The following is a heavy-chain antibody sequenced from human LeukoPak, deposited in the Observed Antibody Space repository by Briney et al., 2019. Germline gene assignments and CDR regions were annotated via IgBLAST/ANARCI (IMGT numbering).Heavy chain of an antibody. CDR1: GFTFSTYG. Sequence: GGSLRLSCAASGFTFSTYGMTWVRQAAGKVLEWVSSITGSGVSTYYADSVKGRFTISRDNSKNTLYLQMNSLRADDTAVYYCAKDRPTVYSSSWLHFLDSWGQGTLVTVSS. J-gene: IGHJ4*02. CDR2: ITGSGVST. D-gene: IGHD6-13*01. V-gene: IGHV3-23*01. CDR3: AKDRPTVYSSSWLHFLDS.